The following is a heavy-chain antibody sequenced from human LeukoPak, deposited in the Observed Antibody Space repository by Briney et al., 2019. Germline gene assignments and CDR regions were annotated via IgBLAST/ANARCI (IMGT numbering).Heavy chain of an antibody. D-gene: IGHD3-22*01. CDR2: IKSKTDGGTT. CDR3: ARYYGDSGSQYYFDY. Sequence: PGGSLRLSCAASGFTFSDAWMSWVRQAPGKGLEWVGRIKSKTDGGTTDYAAPVKGRFTILRDDSKNTLYLQMNSLKIEDTAVYYCARYYGDSGSQYYFDYWGQGTLVTVSS. J-gene: IGHJ4*02. V-gene: IGHV3-15*01. CDR1: GFTFSDAW.